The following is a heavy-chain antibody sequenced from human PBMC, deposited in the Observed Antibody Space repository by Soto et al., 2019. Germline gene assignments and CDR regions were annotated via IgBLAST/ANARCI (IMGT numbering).Heavy chain of an antibody. J-gene: IGHJ4*02. Sequence: WTWIRQSPGKGLQWIGQINHSGSTYYNPSLKSRVTISLHTSSDRFSLELSSVTAADTAVYYCARGLISWSSYSGGWYYFDNWSQGTLVTVSS. CDR2: INHSGST. V-gene: IGHV4-34*01. D-gene: IGHD1-26*01. CDR3: ARGLISWSSYSGGWYYFDN.